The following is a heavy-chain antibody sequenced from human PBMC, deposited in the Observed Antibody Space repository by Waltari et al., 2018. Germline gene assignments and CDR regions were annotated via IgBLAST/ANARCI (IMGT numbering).Heavy chain of an antibody. D-gene: IGHD3-16*01. Sequence: HVQLVQSGAEVKKPGSSVKVSCKASGGSFGGYGISWVRQAPGQGLEWMGVIIPMFGIPEYSQKFQDRLTITADESTNTAYMELSSLSSEDTAIYYCARHELGISQFYY. CDR2: IIPMFGIP. V-gene: IGHV1-69*12. J-gene: IGHJ6*03. CDR3: ARHELGISQFYY. CDR1: GGSFGGYG.